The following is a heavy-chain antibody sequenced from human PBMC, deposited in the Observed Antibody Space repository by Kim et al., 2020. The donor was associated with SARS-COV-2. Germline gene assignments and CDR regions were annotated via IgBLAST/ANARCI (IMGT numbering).Heavy chain of an antibody. J-gene: IGHJ3*02. D-gene: IGHD3-3*01. V-gene: IGHV4-31*03. CDR2: IYYSGST. CDR1: GGSISSGVYY. CDR3: ARAETRIAIFGVVIILAFDI. Sequence: SETLSLTCTFSGGSISSGVYYWSWIRQHPGKGLEWIGYIYYSGSTYYNPSLKSRVTISVDKSKNQFSLKLSSVIAADTAVYYCARAETRIAIFGVVIILAFDIWGQGTMVTVSS.